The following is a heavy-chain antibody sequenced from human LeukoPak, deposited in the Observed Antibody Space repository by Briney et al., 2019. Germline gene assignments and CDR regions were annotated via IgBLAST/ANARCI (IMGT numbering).Heavy chain of an antibody. D-gene: IGHD2-2*01. CDR3: ARAEGCSSTSCYGGNWFDP. J-gene: IGHJ5*02. V-gene: IGHV1-46*01. CDR1: GYTFTSYY. Sequence: ASVKVSCKASGYTFTSYYIHWVRQAPGQGLEWMGIINPRSASTSYAQKFQGRVTMTRDTSTSTVYMELSSLRSEDTAVYYCARAEGCSSTSCYGGNWFDPWGQGTLVTVSS. CDR2: INPRSAST.